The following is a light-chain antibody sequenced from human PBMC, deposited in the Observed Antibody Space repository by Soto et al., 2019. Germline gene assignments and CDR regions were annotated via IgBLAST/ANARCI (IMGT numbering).Light chain of an antibody. CDR2: NVN. V-gene: IGLV2-14*03. CDR3: NSYAF. Sequence: QSALTQPASVSGSPGQSITISCTGTSSDIGASDYVSWYQQHPDKAPKLIIYNVNYRPSGISSRFSGSKSGNTASLTISGLQAESEGDFFCNSYAFFGGGTK. CDR1: SSDIGASDY. J-gene: IGLJ2*01.